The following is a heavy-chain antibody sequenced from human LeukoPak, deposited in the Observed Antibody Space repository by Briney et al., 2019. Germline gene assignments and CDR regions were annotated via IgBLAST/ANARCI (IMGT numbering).Heavy chain of an antibody. CDR1: GFTFDDYA. CDR3: AKDLASSWFNTYVDAFDI. CDR2: ISWNSGSI. D-gene: IGHD6-13*01. V-gene: IGHV3-9*01. J-gene: IGHJ3*02. Sequence: GGSLRLSCAASGFTFDDYAMHWVRHAPGKGLEWVSGISWNSGSIGYADSVKGRFTISRDNAKSSLYLQMNSLRAEDTALYYCAKDLASSWFNTYVDAFDIWGQGTMVTVSS.